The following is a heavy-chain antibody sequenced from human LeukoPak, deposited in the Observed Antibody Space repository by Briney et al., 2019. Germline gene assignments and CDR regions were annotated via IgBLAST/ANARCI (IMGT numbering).Heavy chain of an antibody. CDR3: AKGRNYGSGSSTPHYDY. CDR1: GFTFRNYG. D-gene: IGHD3-10*01. J-gene: IGHJ4*02. V-gene: IGHV3-30*02. CDR2: IRYDESDK. Sequence: GGSLRLSCAASGFTFRNYGMHWVRQAPGKGLEWLAFIRYDESDKYYADSVRGRFTISRDNSRNTLFLQVNSLRLEDTAVYYCAKGRNYGSGSSTPHYDYWGRGTLVIVSS.